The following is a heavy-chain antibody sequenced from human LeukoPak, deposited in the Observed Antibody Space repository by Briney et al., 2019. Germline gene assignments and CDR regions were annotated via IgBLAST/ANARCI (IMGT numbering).Heavy chain of an antibody. Sequence: GGSLRLSCAASGFTFSSNWMHWVRQGPGKGLVWVSRINPDGRRTDYAESVKGRFTISRENAKNTLSLEMNSLGDDDTAVYYCSRDFNGRNDFWGQGTLVTVSS. J-gene: IGHJ4*02. V-gene: IGHV3-74*01. CDR3: SRDFNGRNDF. CDR1: GFTFSSNW. D-gene: IGHD1-14*01. CDR2: INPDGRRT.